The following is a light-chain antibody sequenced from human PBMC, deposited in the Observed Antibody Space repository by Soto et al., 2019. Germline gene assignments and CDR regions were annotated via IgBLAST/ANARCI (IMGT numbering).Light chain of an antibody. CDR1: QDISSY. CDR3: QQLHNYPLT. Sequence: IQLTQSPSSLSASVGDRVTITCRASQDISSYLAWYQQKPGKAPKLLIHAISRLQSGVPSRFSGSGSGTDFTLAINSLQPEDFATYYCQQLHNYPLTFGGGTKVEIK. V-gene: IGKV1-9*01. CDR2: AIS. J-gene: IGKJ4*01.